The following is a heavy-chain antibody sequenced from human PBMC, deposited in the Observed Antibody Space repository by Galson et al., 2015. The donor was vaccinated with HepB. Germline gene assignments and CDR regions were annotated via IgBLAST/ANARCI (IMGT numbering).Heavy chain of an antibody. CDR3: AMICRTSCGPWAFDI. CDR2: IDPSDSYT. J-gene: IGHJ3*02. CDR1: GYSFTSYW. V-gene: IGHV5-10-1*01. Sequence: QSGAEVKKPGESLRISCKGSGYSFTSYWISWVRQMPGKGLEWMGRIDPSDSYTNYSPSFQGHVTISADKSISTAYLQWSSLKASDTAMYYCAMICRTSCGPWAFDIWGQGTMVTVSS. D-gene: IGHD2-2*01.